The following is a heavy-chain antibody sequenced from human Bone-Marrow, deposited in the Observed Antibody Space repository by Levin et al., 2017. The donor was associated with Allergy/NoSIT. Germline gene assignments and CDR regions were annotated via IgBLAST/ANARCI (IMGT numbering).Heavy chain of an antibody. CDR1: GDSIRSSSSY. J-gene: IGHJ4*02. V-gene: IGHV4-39*01. D-gene: IGHD3-22*01. Sequence: SETLSLTCTVSGDSIRSSSSYWGWIRRTPGTGLEWIGSIYYSGTTYYNPSLKGRVTISVDTSKNQLSLKLSSVTAADTAVYYCARAHYDRSGYPFYCDYWGQGTLVTISS. CDR2: IYYSGTT. CDR3: ARAHYDRSGYPFYCDY.